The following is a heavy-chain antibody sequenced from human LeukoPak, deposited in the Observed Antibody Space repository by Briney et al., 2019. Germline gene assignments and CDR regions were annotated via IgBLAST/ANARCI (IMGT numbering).Heavy chain of an antibody. Sequence: GASVKVSCKASGYTFTGHAMNWVRQAPGQGREWMGYINTKTGNPTYAQGFTGRFVFSLDTSVSTAYLQISSLKPEDTGVYYCAKGGWVAVTGMDSWGQGTLVTVSS. CDR2: INTKTGNP. J-gene: IGHJ4*02. CDR3: AKGGWVAVTGMDS. CDR1: GYTFTGHA. D-gene: IGHD6-19*01. V-gene: IGHV7-4-1*02.